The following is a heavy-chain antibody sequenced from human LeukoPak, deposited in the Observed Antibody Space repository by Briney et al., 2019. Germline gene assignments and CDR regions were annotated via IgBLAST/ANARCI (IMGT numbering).Heavy chain of an antibody. CDR3: AKDRGDYYDSPRFDP. CDR1: GFTFSSYW. Sequence: GGSLRLSCAASGFTFSSYWMHWVRQAPGKGLVWVSSISSSSSYIYYADSVKGRFTISRDNAKNSLYLQMNSLRAEDTAVYYCAKDRGDYYDSPRFDPWGQGTLVTVSS. D-gene: IGHD3-22*01. CDR2: ISSSSSYI. V-gene: IGHV3-21*04. J-gene: IGHJ5*02.